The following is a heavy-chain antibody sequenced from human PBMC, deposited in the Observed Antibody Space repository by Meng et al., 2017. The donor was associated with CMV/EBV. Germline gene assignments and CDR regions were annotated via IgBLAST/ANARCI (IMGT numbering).Heavy chain of an antibody. CDR1: GGSISSSSYY. CDR2: IYYSGST. V-gene: IGHV4-39*07. Sequence: RGSGPGLWRPPEPLSLPCTVSGGSISSSSYYWGWIRQPPGKGLEWIGSIYYSGSTYYNPSLKSRVTISVDTSKNQFSLKLSSVTAADTAVYYCARVSVSYGYRLGYWGQGTLVTVSS. J-gene: IGHJ4*02. D-gene: IGHD3-16*02. CDR3: ARVSVSYGYRLGY.